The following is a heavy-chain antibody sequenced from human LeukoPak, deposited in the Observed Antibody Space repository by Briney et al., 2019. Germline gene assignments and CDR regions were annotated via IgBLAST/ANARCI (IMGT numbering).Heavy chain of an antibody. CDR3: AKSRGYYYYDSSGIDY. CDR1: GFTFSSYG. V-gene: IGHV3-30*18. J-gene: IGHJ4*02. D-gene: IGHD3-22*01. Sequence: GRSLRLSCAASGFTFSSYGMHWVRQAPGKGLEWVAVISYDGSNKYYADSVKGRFTISRDNSKNTLYLQMNSLRAEDTAVYYCAKSRGYYYYDSSGIDYWGQGTLVTVSS. CDR2: ISYDGSNK.